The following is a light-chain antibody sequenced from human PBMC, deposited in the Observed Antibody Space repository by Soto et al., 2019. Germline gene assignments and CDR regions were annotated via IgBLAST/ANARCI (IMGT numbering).Light chain of an antibody. Sequence: DIQMTQSPSSLSASVGDRVTITCRASQSSSNFLNWYQQKPGKAPKLLIYAASTLQSGVPSRFSGSGSGTDFTLTIRSLQPEDFASYYCQQTNSIPITFGQGTRLEIK. CDR1: QSSSNF. CDR2: AAS. CDR3: QQTNSIPIT. J-gene: IGKJ5*01. V-gene: IGKV1-39*01.